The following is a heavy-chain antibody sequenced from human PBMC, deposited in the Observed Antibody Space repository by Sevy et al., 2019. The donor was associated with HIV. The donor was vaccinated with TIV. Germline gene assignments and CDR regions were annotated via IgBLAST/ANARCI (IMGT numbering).Heavy chain of an antibody. Sequence: GGSLRLSCAASGFTFSSYSMNWVRQAPGKGLEWVSSISSSSSYIYYADSVKGRFTISRDNAKNSLYLQMNSLRAEDTAVYYCARDWSNTVTIHTSEPYYYYGMDVWGQGTTVTVSS. CDR2: ISSSSSYI. J-gene: IGHJ6*02. D-gene: IGHD4-17*01. V-gene: IGHV3-21*01. CDR3: ARDWSNTVTIHTSEPYYYYGMDV. CDR1: GFTFSSYS.